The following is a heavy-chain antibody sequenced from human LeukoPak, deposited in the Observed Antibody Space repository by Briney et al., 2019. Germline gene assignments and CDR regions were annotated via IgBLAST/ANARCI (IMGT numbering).Heavy chain of an antibody. J-gene: IGHJ6*03. CDR1: GFTFSNYW. V-gene: IGHV3-74*01. CDR2: INLDGSTT. CDR3: ARDKTVSALRRDYMDV. Sequence: PGGSLRLSCVASGFTFSNYWMHWVRQVPGKGLVWVSRINLDGSTTTYADSVKGRFTISRDNAKNTLYLQMNRLRAEDTALYYCARDKTVSALRRDYMDVWGKGTTVTVSS. D-gene: IGHD4-17*01.